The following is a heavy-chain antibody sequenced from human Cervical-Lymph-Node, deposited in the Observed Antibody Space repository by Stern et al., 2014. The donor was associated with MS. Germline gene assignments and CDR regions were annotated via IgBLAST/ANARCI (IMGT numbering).Heavy chain of an antibody. CDR1: GITFSHSD. D-gene: IGHD5-18*01. CDR3: ASERYTYYDDQRPPGGFGP. CDR2: VVVLHGDT. J-gene: IGHJ5*02. Sequence: VQLVESGPEVKKPGTSGKVSCKASGITFSHSDVQWLRQARGQRLEWVGGVVVLHGDTNYAQSFQERVTSTRDMSTSTVYMELSSLRSEDTAVYYCASERYTYYDDQRPPGGFGPWGQGTLVTVSS. V-gene: IGHV1-58*01.